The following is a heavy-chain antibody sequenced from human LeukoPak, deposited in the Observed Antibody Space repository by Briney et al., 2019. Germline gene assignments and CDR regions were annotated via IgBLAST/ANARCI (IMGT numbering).Heavy chain of an antibody. V-gene: IGHV1-2*06. D-gene: IGHD5-18*01. J-gene: IGHJ4*02. CDR1: GYTFTGYY. CDR3: AGGYSYGGYYFDY. Sequence: ASVKVSCKASGYTFTGYYMHWVRQAPGQGLEWMGRINPNSGGTNYAQKFQGRVTMTRDTSISTAYMELSRLRSDDTAVYYCAGGYSYGGYYFDYWGQGTLVTVSS. CDR2: INPNSGGT.